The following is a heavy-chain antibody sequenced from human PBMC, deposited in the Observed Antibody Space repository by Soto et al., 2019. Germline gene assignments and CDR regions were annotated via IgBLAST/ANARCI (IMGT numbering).Heavy chain of an antibody. D-gene: IGHD3-3*01. CDR1: GFSLTTSGVG. CDR2: FYWDDDN. J-gene: IGHJ4*02. Sequence: QITLNESGPTVVRPTEPLTLTCRFSGFSLTTSGVGVGWIRQSPGKSPEWLALFYWDDDNRYSASLKSRLTITKDTSKNQVVLTVSDLDPTDTATYYCAHRVLRTVFGLVTTTAIYFDFWGQGTPVAVSS. CDR3: AHRVLRTVFGLVTTTAIYFDF. V-gene: IGHV2-5*02.